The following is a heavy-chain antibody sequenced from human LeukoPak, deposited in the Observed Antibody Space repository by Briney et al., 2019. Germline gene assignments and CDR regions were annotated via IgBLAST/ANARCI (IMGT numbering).Heavy chain of an antibody. CDR3: ARVRDESDSSGWYYFDY. D-gene: IGHD6-19*01. CDR2: AYYSGST. CDR1: GGSISTTNYY. J-gene: IGHJ4*02. V-gene: IGHV4-39*07. Sequence: SETLSLTCTVSGGSISTTNYYWGWIRQSPGKGLEWFGCAYYSGSTYYNPSLKSRVTISVDTSQNQFSLKLSSVTAADTAVYYCARVRDESDSSGWYYFDYWGQGTLVTVSS.